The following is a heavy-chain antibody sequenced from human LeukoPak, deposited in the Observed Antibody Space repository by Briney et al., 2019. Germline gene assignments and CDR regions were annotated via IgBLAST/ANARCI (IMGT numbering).Heavy chain of an antibody. D-gene: IGHD2-15*01. Sequence: SETPSLTCAVYGGSFSGYYWSWIRQPPGKGLEWIGEINHSGSTNYNPSLKSRVTISVDTSKNQFSLKLSSVTAADTAVYYCARPLGYCSGGSCYAYFQHWGQGTLVAVYS. CDR2: INHSGST. CDR3: ARPLGYCSGGSCYAYFQH. J-gene: IGHJ1*01. CDR1: GGSFSGYY. V-gene: IGHV4-34*01.